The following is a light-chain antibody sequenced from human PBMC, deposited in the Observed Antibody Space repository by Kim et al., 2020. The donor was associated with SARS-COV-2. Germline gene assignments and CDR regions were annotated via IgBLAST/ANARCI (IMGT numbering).Light chain of an antibody. CDR3: QTWGTGIQV. CDR1: GGDSSYA. CDR2: LNSDGSH. J-gene: IGLJ2*01. Sequence: AWVKHTCTLSGGDSSYAIAWQQQEPEKGPRYLMKLNSDGSHSKGDGIPDRFSGASSGAERYLTISSRQSEDEADYYGQTWGTGIQVFGGGTQLTVL. V-gene: IGLV4-69*01.